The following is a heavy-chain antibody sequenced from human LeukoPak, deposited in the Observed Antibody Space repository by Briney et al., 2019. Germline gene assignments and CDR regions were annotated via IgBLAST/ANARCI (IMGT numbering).Heavy chain of an antibody. CDR1: GGTSNSHA. CDR2: IILNLGTT. D-gene: IGHD3-22*01. CDR3: ATTNDGGGYQWGDFFDF. V-gene: IGHV1-69*04. J-gene: IGHJ4*02. Sequence: GASVKVSCKASGGTSNSHAISWVRQAPGQGLEWMGRIILNLGTTNRAQNFQDRVTLTADKSTNTAYMELISLTSDDTAVYYCATTNDGGGYQWGDFFDFWGQGTLVTVSS.